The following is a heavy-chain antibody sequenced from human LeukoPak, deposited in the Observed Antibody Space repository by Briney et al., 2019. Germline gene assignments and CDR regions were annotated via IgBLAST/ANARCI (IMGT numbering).Heavy chain of an antibody. D-gene: IGHD3-22*01. CDR1: GYTLTELS. CDR3: ATLSGYYYIFDY. J-gene: IGHJ4*02. V-gene: IGHV1-24*01. CDR2: FDPEDGET. Sequence: ASVKVSCKVSGYTLTELSMHWVRQAPGKGLEWMGGFDPEDGETIYAQKFQGRVTMTEDTSTDTAYMELSSPRSEDTAVYYCATLSGYYYIFDYWGQGTLVTVSS.